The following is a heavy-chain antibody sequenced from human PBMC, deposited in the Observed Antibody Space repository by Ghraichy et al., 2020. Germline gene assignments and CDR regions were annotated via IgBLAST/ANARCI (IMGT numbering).Heavy chain of an antibody. J-gene: IGHJ4*02. CDR3: ARGKNSYDDFWTHYLADYFDS. CDR2: ISYNGKNT. D-gene: IGHD3/OR15-3a*01. Sequence: GGSLRLSCAASGFTFSSYAVNWVRQAPGKGLEWVAIISYNGKNTDYADSVKGRFTVSRDNSKNTLYLQMNSLRTEDTAVYYCARGKNSYDDFWTHYLADYFDSWGQGTRVTVSS. CDR1: GFTFSSYA. V-gene: IGHV3-30*04.